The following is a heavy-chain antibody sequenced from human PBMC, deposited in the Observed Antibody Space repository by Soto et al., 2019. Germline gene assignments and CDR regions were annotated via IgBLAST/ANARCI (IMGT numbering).Heavy chain of an antibody. J-gene: IGHJ4*02. CDR3: ASRVATLYFDY. CDR1: GGTFSSYA. CDR2: IIPIFGTA. D-gene: IGHD5-12*01. Sequence: GASVKVSCKASGGTFSSYAISWVRQAPGQGLEWMGGIIPIFGTANYAQRFQGRVTITADESTSTAYMELSSLRSEDTAVYYCASRVATLYFDYWGQGTLVTVSS. V-gene: IGHV1-69*13.